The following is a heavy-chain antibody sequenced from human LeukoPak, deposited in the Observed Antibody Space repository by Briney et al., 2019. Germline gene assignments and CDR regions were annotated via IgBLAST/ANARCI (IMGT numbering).Heavy chain of an antibody. CDR3: ALLEPAGIPHNFDY. D-gene: IGHD1-1*01. CDR2: IYYSGST. J-gene: IGHJ4*02. CDR1: GGSISSYY. Sequence: SETLSLTCTVSGGSISSYYWSWIRQPPGKGLEWIGYIYYSGSTNYNPSLKSRVTISVDTSKNQFSLKLSSVTAADTAVYYCALLEPAGIPHNFDYWGQGTLVTVSS. V-gene: IGHV4-59*08.